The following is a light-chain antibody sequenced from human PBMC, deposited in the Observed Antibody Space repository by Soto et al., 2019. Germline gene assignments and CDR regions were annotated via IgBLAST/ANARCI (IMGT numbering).Light chain of an antibody. CDR2: EGS. CDR1: SSDVGSYNL. Sequence: QSALTQPASVSGSPGQSIPISCTGTSSDVGSYNLVSWYQQHPGKAPKLMIYEGSKRPSGVSNRFSGSKSGKTASLTLSGLQAEDEADYYCCSYVGSSTWVFGGGTKLTVL. CDR3: CSYVGSSTWV. J-gene: IGLJ3*02. V-gene: IGLV2-23*01.